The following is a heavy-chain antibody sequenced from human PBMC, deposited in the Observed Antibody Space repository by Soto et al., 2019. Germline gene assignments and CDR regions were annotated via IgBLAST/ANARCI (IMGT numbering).Heavy chain of an antibody. CDR3: ASSFTAPAATAY. V-gene: IGHV1-2*04. D-gene: IGHD2-2*01. J-gene: IGHJ4*02. CDR1: GYTFTGYY. CDR2: INPNSGGT. Sequence: ASVKVSCKASGYTFTGYYMPWVRQAPGQALVWMGWINPNSGGTNYAQKFQGWVTMTRDTSISTAYIELSSLRSEDTAVYYCASSFTAPAATAYGGQGTLVPVSS.